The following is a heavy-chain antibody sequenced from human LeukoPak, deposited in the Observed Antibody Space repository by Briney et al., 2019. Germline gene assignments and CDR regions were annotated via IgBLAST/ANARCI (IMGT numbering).Heavy chain of an antibody. V-gene: IGHV4-59*01. CDR2: IYYSGST. Sequence: GKGLXGXGDIYYSGSTNYNPSLKSRVTISVDNSKTQFSLKLSSVTAADTAVYYCARSSDSSGYYVNDYWGQGTLVTVSS. CDR3: ARSSDSSGYYVNDY. D-gene: IGHD3-22*01. J-gene: IGHJ4*02.